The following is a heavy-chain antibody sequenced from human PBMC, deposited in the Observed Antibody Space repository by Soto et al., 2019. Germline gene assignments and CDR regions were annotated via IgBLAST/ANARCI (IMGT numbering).Heavy chain of an antibody. D-gene: IGHD6-19*01. CDR3: AHRDSSGWS. CDR1: GFSLSTSGVG. Sequence: QITLKESGPTLVKPTQPLTLTCTFSGFSLSTSGVGVGWIRQPPGKALEWLALIYWDDDKRYSPSLKSRLTINKDTSKNQVVLTMTNMDPVDTATYYGAHRDSSGWSWGQGTLVTVSS. J-gene: IGHJ4*02. V-gene: IGHV2-5*02. CDR2: IYWDDDK.